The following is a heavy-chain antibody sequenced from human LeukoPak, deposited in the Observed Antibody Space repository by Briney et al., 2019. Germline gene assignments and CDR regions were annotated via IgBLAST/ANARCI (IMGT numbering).Heavy chain of an antibody. Sequence: ASVKVSCEASGYTFTSYGISWVRQAPGQGLEWMGIINPSGGSTSYAQKFQGRVTMTRDTSTSTVYMELSSLRSEDTAVYYCASTIFTVTTTRYGMDVWGQGTTVTVSS. J-gene: IGHJ6*02. CDR3: ASTIFTVTTTRYGMDV. CDR1: GYTFTSYG. V-gene: IGHV1-46*01. D-gene: IGHD4-11*01. CDR2: INPSGGST.